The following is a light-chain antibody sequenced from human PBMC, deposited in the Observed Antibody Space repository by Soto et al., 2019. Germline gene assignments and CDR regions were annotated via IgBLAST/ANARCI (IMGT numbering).Light chain of an antibody. J-gene: IGKJ1*01. Sequence: DIVMTQSPDSLAVSLGERATVNCKSSRSVLYSSNNKNYLAWYQQKPRQPPKLLIYWASTRESGVPDRFSGSGSGTEFTLTISSLQAEDVAVYYCQQYYGTPWTFGQGTKVEIK. CDR3: QQYYGTPWT. V-gene: IGKV4-1*01. CDR1: RSVLYSSNNKNY. CDR2: WAS.